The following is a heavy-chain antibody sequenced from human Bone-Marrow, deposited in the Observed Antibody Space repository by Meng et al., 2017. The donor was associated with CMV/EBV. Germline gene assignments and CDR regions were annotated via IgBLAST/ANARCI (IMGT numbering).Heavy chain of an antibody. CDR3: ARDPGVVPAL. CDR1: GFTVSSNY. Sequence: GESLKISCAASGFTVSSNYMSWVRQAPGKGLEWVSVIYSGGSTYYADSVKGRFTISRDNSKNTLYLQMNSLRAEDTAVYYCARDPGVVPALWGQGTLVTVSS. J-gene: IGHJ4*02. D-gene: IGHD2-2*01. CDR2: IYSGGST. V-gene: IGHV3-53*05.